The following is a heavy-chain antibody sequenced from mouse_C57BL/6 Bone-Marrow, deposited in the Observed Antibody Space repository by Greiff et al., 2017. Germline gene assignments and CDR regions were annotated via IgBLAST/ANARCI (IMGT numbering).Heavy chain of an antibody. Sequence: QVQLKESGPELVKPGASVKISCKASGYAFSSSWMNWVKQRPGKGLEWIGRIYPGDGDTNYNGKFKGKATLTADKSSSTAYMQLSSLTSEGSAVYFCARLGITTRFFFDYWGQGTTLTVSS. J-gene: IGHJ2*01. V-gene: IGHV1-82*01. D-gene: IGHD1-1*01. CDR3: ARLGITTRFFFDY. CDR2: IYPGDGDT. CDR1: GYAFSSSW.